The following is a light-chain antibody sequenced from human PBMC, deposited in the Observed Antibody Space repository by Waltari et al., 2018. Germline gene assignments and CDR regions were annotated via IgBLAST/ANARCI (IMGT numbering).Light chain of an antibody. CDR3: QKYVNLPAT. CDR2: DAS. J-gene: IGKJ1*01. Sequence: EIVLTRSPGPLSLSPGDSATLSCRASQSVGRYLAWYQQKPGQAPRRLIYDASTRATGIQDRFSGSGSVTDFSLTISRLEPEDFAGYYCQKYVNLPATFGQGTKVEIK. V-gene: IGKV3-20*01. CDR1: QSVGRY.